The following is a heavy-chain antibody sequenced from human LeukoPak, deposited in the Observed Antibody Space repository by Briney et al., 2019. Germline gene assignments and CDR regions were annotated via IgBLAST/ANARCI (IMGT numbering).Heavy chain of an antibody. CDR3: AKVASIPRSYYYYGMDV. J-gene: IGHJ6*02. Sequence: PGGSLRLSCVVSGFTFSSYVMSWVRQAPGKGLEWVSLISVIGGTTYYADSVKGRFTISRDNSKNTLYLQMNSLRAEDTAVYYCAKVASIPRSYYYYGMDVWGQGTTVTVSS. V-gene: IGHV3-23*01. CDR2: ISVIGGTT. CDR1: GFTFSSYV.